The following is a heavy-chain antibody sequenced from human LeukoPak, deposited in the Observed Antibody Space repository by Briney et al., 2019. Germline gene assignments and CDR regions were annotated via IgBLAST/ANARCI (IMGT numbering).Heavy chain of an antibody. J-gene: IGHJ5*02. CDR1: GGSIRSSYYY. CDR2: IYDSGST. D-gene: IGHD3-10*01. Sequence: SETLSLTCTVSGGSIRSSYYYWGWIRQPPGKGLKWIGSIYDSGSTYYNPSLKSRVTISVDTSKNQFSLKLNSVTAADTAEYYCARHYGPWGQGTLVTVSS. V-gene: IGHV4-39*01. CDR3: ARHYGP.